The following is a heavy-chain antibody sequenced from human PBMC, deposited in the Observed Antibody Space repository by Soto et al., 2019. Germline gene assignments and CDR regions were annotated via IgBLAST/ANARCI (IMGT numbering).Heavy chain of an antibody. V-gene: IGHV1-69*06. D-gene: IGHD2-15*01. J-gene: IGHJ5*02. Sequence: QVQLVQSGAEVKKPGSSVKVSCKASGGTFSTYTFSWVRQAPGQGLEWMGRIIPIFGTPYYAQKFQGRVTITADKSTSSVYMELSSLRSDDTAVYFCARGLECRGYCLDKPTWFAPWGQGNLVTASS. CDR1: GGTFSTYT. CDR2: IIPIFGTP. CDR3: ARGLECRGYCLDKPTWFAP.